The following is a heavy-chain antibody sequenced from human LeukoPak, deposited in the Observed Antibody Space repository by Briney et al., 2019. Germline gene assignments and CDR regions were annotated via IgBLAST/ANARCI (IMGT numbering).Heavy chain of an antibody. V-gene: IGHV3-23*01. J-gene: IGHJ5*02. CDR3: AKDWSLRLGGGLDP. CDR2: ISGSGGST. CDR1: GFTFSSYA. Sequence: GGSLRLSCAASGFTFSSYAMSWVRQAPGKGLEWVSAISGSGGSTYYADSVKGRFTISRDNSKNTLYLQMNSLKTEDTAVYYCAKDWSLRLGGGLDPWGQGTLVTVSS. D-gene: IGHD3-16*01.